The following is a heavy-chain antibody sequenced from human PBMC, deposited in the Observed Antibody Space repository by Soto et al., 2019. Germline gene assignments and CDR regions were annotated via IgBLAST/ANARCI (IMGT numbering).Heavy chain of an antibody. CDR3: ARDSHGVGASLGLVGVWFDP. D-gene: IGHD1-26*01. V-gene: IGHV4-31*03. CDR2: IYYSGST. J-gene: IGHJ5*02. CDR1: GGSISSGGYY. Sequence: QVQLQESGPGLVKPSQTLSLTCTVSGGSISSGGYYWSWIRQHPGKGLEWIGYIYYSGSTYYNPSLKIRVTLSEDTSKNQFSLKLSSVTAADTAVYYCARDSHGVGASLGLVGVWFDPWGQGTLVTVSS.